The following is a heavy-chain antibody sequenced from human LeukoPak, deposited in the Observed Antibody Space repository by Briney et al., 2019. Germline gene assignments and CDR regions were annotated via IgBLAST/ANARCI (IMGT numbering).Heavy chain of an antibody. CDR3: ARSGAWPLPRYNWFDP. V-gene: IGHV4-39*01. CDR1: GGSISSSSYY. J-gene: IGHJ5*02. Sequence: SETLSLTCTVSGGSISSSSYYWGWIRQPPGKGLEWIGSIYYSGSTYYDPSLKSRVTISVDTSKNQFSLKLSSVTAADTAVYYCARSGAWPLPRYNWFDPWGQGTLVTVSS. CDR2: IYYSGST. D-gene: IGHD2-21*02.